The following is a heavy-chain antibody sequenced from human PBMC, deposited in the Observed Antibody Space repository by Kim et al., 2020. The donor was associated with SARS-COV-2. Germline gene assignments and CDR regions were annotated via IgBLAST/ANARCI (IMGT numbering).Heavy chain of an antibody. CDR1: GFTFSSYG. CDR3: AKGNSNPDWFDP. CDR2: ISYDGSNK. Sequence: GGSLRLSCAASGFTFSSYGMHWVRQAPGKGLEWVAVISYDGSNKYYADSVKGRFTISRDNSRNTLYLQMNSLRAEDTAVYYCAKGNSNPDWFDPWGQGTPVPVSS. J-gene: IGHJ5*02. V-gene: IGHV3-30*18. D-gene: IGHD4-4*01.